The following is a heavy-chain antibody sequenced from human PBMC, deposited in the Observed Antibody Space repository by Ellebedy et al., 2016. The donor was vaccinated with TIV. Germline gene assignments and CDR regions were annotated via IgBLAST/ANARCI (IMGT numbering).Heavy chain of an antibody. V-gene: IGHV1-2*02. D-gene: IGHD1-26*01. J-gene: IGHJ4*02. Sequence: AASVKVSCKASGYDFTGYYIHWVRQAPGQGLEWMGWINPGSGRTYYAQKFQGRVTMTRDTSISTAYVELSRLRSDDAAVYFCARDLPSGLGGSYSWGHYFDNWGQGTLATVSS. CDR2: INPGSGRT. CDR3: ARDLPSGLGGSYSWGHYFDN. CDR1: GYDFTGYY.